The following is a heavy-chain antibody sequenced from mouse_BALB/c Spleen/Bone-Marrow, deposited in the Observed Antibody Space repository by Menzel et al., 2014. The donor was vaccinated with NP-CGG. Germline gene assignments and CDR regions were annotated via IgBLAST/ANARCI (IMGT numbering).Heavy chain of an antibody. D-gene: IGHD2-4*01. J-gene: IGHJ2*01. CDR3: AKGYGNDYIDYFDY. V-gene: IGHV1S135*01. CDR2: IDPYYGGT. Sequence: EVQLQQSGPELVKPGASVKLSCKASGYSFTGYNMNWVKQSHGESLEWIGNIDPYYGGTSFNQKFKGKVTLTVDKSSSTTYRQLKSLTTEDSAVYYCAKGYGNDYIDYFDYWGQGTALTVSS. CDR1: GYSFTGYN.